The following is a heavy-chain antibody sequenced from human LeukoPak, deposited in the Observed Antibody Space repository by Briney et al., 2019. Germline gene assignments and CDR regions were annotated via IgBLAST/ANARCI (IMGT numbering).Heavy chain of an antibody. CDR2: IYYSGST. CDR1: GGSISSYY. Sequence: SETLSLTCTVSGGSISSYYWSWIRQPPGKGLEWLGYIYYSGSTNYNPSLKSRVTISVDTSKNQFSLKLSSVTAADTAVYYCARHIWSTVTTYVAFDIWGQGTMVTVSS. CDR3: ARHIWSTVTTYVAFDI. V-gene: IGHV4-59*08. D-gene: IGHD4-17*01. J-gene: IGHJ3*02.